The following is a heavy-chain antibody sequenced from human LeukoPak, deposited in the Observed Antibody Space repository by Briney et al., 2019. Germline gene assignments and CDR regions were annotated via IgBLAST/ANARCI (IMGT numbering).Heavy chain of an antibody. V-gene: IGHV4-39*07. Sequence: ASETLSLTCTVSGGSISSSSYYWGWIRQPPGKGLEWIGSIYYSGSTNYNPSLKSRVTISVDTSKNQFSLKLSSVTAADTAVYYCARTGPDFKYSYGYFSYYYMDVWGKGTTVTVSS. CDR1: GGSISSSSYY. CDR3: ARTGPDFKYSYGYFSYYYMDV. D-gene: IGHD5-18*01. CDR2: IYYSGST. J-gene: IGHJ6*03.